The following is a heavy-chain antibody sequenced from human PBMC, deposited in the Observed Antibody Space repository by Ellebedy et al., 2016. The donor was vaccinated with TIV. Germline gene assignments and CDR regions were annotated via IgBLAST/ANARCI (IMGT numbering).Heavy chain of an antibody. CDR1: GGPISSSNW. CDR2: IYHSGST. Sequence: MPSETLSLTCAVSGGPISSSNWWRWVRQPPGKGLEWIGEIYHSGSTNYNPSLKSRVTISVDKSKNQFSLKVTSVTAADTAVYYCARVLGYRSGWGWFDPWGQGTLVTVSS. D-gene: IGHD6-25*01. J-gene: IGHJ5*02. V-gene: IGHV4-4*02. CDR3: ARVLGYRSGWGWFDP.